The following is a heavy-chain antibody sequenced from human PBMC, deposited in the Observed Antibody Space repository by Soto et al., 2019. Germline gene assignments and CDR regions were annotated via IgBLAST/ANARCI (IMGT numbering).Heavy chain of an antibody. J-gene: IGHJ6*02. D-gene: IGHD2-21*01. CDR3: ARMSYYTVEV. CDR2: IHYSGST. V-gene: IGHV4-59*08. CDR1: GDSISSDY. Sequence: QVQLQESGPGLVKPSETLSLTCTVSGDSISSDYWNWVRQPPGKGLEWMGSIHYSGSTYYNPSLKSRVTISLDTSTKQFSLNLNSVTASDTAVYYGARMSYYTVEVWGQGTTVTVSS.